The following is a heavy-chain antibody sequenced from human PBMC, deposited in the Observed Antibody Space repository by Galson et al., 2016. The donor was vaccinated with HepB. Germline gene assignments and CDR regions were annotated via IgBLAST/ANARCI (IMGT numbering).Heavy chain of an antibody. D-gene: IGHD3/OR15-3a*01. CDR3: ATIPGILDYYFHY. CDR2: IIIGFRKT. CDR1: GDTSSTYA. V-gene: IGHV1-69*13. Sequence: SVKVSCKASGDTSSTYAITWLRQPPGQGLEWLGGIIIGFRKTTYAQKFQGRVTITADESMRTVYMEMNILRAEDTALYYGATIPGILDYYFHYWGQGSLVTVSS. J-gene: IGHJ4*02.